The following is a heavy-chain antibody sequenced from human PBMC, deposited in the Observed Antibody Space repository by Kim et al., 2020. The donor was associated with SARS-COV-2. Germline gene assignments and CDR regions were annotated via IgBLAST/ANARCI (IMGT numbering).Heavy chain of an antibody. CDR2: IYYSGST. V-gene: IGHV4-31*03. CDR3: AGARYFDWVHGGNWFDP. Sequence: SETLSLTCTVSGGSISSGGYYWSWIRQHPGKGLEWIGYIYYSGSTYYNPSLKSRVTISVDTSKNQFSLKLSSVTAADTAVYYCAGARYFDWVHGGNWFDPWGQGTLVTVSS. CDR1: GGSISSGGYY. D-gene: IGHD3-9*01. J-gene: IGHJ5*02.